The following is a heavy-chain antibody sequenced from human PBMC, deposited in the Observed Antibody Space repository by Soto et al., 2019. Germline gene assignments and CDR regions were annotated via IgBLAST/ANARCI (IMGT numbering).Heavy chain of an antibody. D-gene: IGHD1-1*01. J-gene: IGHJ5*02. CDR2: ILKKTDGYAT. CDR1: GFTISDHH. V-gene: IGHV3-72*01. Sequence: GGSLRLSCAASGFTISDHHMDWVRQAPGKGLEWVGRILKKTDGYATEYAASVRGRITISRDDSKNLVYLQMNSLKTEDTAVYYCAKDSGIPRGTLIPNWFDPWGQGTLVTVSS. CDR3: AKDSGIPRGTLIPNWFDP.